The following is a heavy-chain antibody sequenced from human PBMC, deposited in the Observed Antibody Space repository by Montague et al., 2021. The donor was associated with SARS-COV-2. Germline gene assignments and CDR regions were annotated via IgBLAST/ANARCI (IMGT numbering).Heavy chain of an antibody. CDR1: VHCGDMEHW. J-gene: IGHJ4*02. D-gene: IGHD6-13*01. CDR2: TRLWVGT. Sequence: SETLSLTCAGAVHCGDMEHWCSWVDQPPGMGLRWIVETRLWVGTNYNPSLRSRVSIFLDNSKNQFSLILTSVTAADTAMYYCASHFVWQQLSTWGQGTLVSVSS. CDR3: ASHFVWQQLST. V-gene: IGHV4-4*02.